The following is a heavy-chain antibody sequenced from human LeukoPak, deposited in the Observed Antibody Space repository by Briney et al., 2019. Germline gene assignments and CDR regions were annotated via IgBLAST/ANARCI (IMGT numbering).Heavy chain of an antibody. D-gene: IGHD5-18*01. V-gene: IGHV4-59*01. CDR1: GGSISSYY. CDR2: IYYSGST. Sequence: SETLSLTCTVSGGSISSYYWSWIRQPPGKGLEWIGYIYYSGSTNYNPSLKSRVTISVDTSKNQFSLKLSSVTAADTAVYYCARGVRGYSYAPLLTPETHYYFDCWGQGTLVTVSS. J-gene: IGHJ4*02. CDR3: ARGVRGYSYAPLLTPETHYYFDC.